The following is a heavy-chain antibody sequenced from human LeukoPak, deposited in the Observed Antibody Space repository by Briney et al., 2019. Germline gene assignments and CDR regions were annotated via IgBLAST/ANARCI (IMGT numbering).Heavy chain of an antibody. CDR3: AKDRSITMVRGVSD. CDR1: GFTFTSYG. J-gene: IGHJ4*02. Sequence: GGTLRLSCAASGFTFTSYGMSWVRQAPGKGLEWISAISGSGGSTYYADSVKGRFTISRDNFKNTLYLQMNSLRAEDTAVYYCAKDRSITMVRGVSDWGQGTLVTVSS. D-gene: IGHD3-10*01. CDR2: ISGSGGST. V-gene: IGHV3-23*01.